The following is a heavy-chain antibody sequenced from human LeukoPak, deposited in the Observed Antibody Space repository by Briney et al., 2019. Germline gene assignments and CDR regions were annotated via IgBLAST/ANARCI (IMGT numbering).Heavy chain of an antibody. CDR1: GYTFTSYD. CDR3: ARAPWFGELLFGCYYYYYMDV. Sequence: GASVKVSCKASGYTFTSYDINWVRQATGQGLEWMGWMNPNSGNTGYAQKFQGRVTMTRNTSISTAYMELSSLRSEDTAVYYCARAPWFGELLFGCYYYYYMDVWGKGTTVTVSS. J-gene: IGHJ6*03. CDR2: MNPNSGNT. D-gene: IGHD3-10*01. V-gene: IGHV1-8*01.